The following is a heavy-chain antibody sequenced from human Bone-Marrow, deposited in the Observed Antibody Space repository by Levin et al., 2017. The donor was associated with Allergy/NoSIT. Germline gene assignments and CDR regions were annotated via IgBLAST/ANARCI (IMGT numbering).Heavy chain of an antibody. CDR3: AKDTYTCSGGSCYFFDY. V-gene: IGHV3-30*18. J-gene: IGHJ4*02. D-gene: IGHD2-15*01. Sequence: GSLRLSCAVSGFTFSNYAMHWVRQAPGRGLEWVAFISLDGNTQYYADSVKGRFTFSRDNSNNTLHLQMNSLRVEDTAIYYCAKDTYTCSGGSCYFFDYRGQGALVTVSS. CDR1: GFTFSNYA. CDR2: ISLDGNTQ.